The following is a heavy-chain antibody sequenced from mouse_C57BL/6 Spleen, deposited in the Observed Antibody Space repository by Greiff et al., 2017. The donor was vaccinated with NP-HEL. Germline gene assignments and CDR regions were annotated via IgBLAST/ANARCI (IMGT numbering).Heavy chain of an antibody. CDR1: GYTFTSYW. CDR3: ASSSSYRAMDY. D-gene: IGHD1-1*01. CDR2: IHPNSGST. Sequence: QVQLQQPGAELVKPGASVKLSCKASGYTFTSYWMHWVKQRPGQGLEWIGMIHPNSGSTNYNEKFKSKATLTVDKSSSTAYMQLSSLTSEDSAVYYCASSSSYRAMDYWGQGTSVTVSS. V-gene: IGHV1-64*01. J-gene: IGHJ4*01.